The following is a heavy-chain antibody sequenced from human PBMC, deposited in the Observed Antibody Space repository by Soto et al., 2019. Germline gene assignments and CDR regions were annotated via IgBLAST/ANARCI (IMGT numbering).Heavy chain of an antibody. J-gene: IGHJ4*02. Sequence: LEILSLTCTVSGGSISNYYWNWIRQPPGKGLEWIGYISYSGSTNYNPSLKSRVTISVDTSKNQFSLKLSSVTAADTAVYYCARGGATYFNYWGQGILVTVSS. V-gene: IGHV4-59*01. CDR2: ISYSGST. CDR3: ARGGATYFNY. CDR1: GGSISNYY. D-gene: IGHD1-26*01.